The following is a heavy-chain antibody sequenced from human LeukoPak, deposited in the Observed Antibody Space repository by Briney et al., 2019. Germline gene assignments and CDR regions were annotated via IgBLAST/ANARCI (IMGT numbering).Heavy chain of an antibody. J-gene: IGHJ4*02. CDR2: VYSDGKT. D-gene: IGHD6-25*01. CDR3: TRGRLSFDH. Sequence: GGSPRLSCAASGFTVTYSYMNWVRQAPGKGLEWVSVVYSDGKTYYADSVKGRFTISRDNSKNTVYLQMNSLRDEDTAVYYCTRGRLSFDHWGQGTLVTVSS. CDR1: GFTVTYSY. V-gene: IGHV3-53*01.